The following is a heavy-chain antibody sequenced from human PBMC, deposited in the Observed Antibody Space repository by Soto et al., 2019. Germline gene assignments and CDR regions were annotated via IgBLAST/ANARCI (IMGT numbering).Heavy chain of an antibody. J-gene: IGHJ6*02. CDR1: GGSFSGYY. Sequence: SETLSLTCAVYGGSFSGYYWSWICQPPGKGLEWIGEINHSGSTNYNPSLKSRVTISVDTSKNQFSLKLSSVTAADTAVYYCARLLWFGEDYYYYGMDVWGQGTTVTVSS. CDR3: ARLLWFGEDYYYYGMDV. D-gene: IGHD3-10*01. CDR2: INHSGST. V-gene: IGHV4-34*01.